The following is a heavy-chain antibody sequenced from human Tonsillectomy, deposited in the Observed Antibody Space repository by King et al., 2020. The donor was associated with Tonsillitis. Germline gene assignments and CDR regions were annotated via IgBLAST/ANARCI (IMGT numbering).Heavy chain of an antibody. D-gene: IGHD1-26*01. CDR1: GFTFSSYA. CDR2: ISGSGGST. J-gene: IGHJ2*01. Sequence: VQLVESGGGLVQPGGSLRLSCAASGFTFSSYAMSWVRQAPGKGLEWVSAISGSGGSTYYADSVKGRFTISRDNSKNTLYLQMNSLRAEDTAVYYCAKAKTSGSYYSEWYFDLWGRRTLVTVSS. V-gene: IGHV3-23*04. CDR3: AKAKTSGSYYSEWYFDL.